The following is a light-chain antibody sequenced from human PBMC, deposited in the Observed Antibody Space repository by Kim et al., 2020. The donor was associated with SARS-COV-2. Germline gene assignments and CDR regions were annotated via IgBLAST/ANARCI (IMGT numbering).Light chain of an antibody. CDR1: TSDVWYCNL. CDR2: EVS. V-gene: IGLV2-23*02. CDR3: CSYAGSGIVV. J-gene: IGLJ2*01. Sequence: SITISCTGNTSDVWYCNLVSWYQQHPSKVPKLLIYEVSKRPSAVSSRFSGSKSGYTASLTISGLQAEDEADYYCCSYAGSGIVVFGGGTQLTVL.